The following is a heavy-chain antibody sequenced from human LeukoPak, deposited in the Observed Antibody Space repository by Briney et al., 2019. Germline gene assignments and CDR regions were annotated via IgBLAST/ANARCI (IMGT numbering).Heavy chain of an antibody. CDR3: ARGRGASSGSGSHGTTSSYYMDV. D-gene: IGHD3-10*01. V-gene: IGHV7-4-1*02. J-gene: IGHJ6*03. CDR2: INTNTGNP. Sequence: ASVKVSCKASGYPFTNYAMNWVRQAPGQGFEWMGWINTNTGNPTYAQGFTGRFVFSLDTSVSTAHLQISSLKAEDTAVYFCARGRGASSGSGSHGTTSSYYMDVWGKGTTVTVSS. CDR1: GYPFTNYA.